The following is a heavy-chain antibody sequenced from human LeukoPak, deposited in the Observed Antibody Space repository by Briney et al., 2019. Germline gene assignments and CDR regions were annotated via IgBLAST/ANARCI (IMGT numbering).Heavy chain of an antibody. D-gene: IGHD4-23*01. CDR1: GGTFTSYA. Sequence: ASVKVSCKASGGTFTSYAISWVRQAPGQGLEWMGGIIPIFGTANYAQKFQGRVTITADESTSTAYMELSSLRSEDTAVYYCARTYGGNSDWFDPWGQGTLVTVSS. CDR3: ARTYGGNSDWFDP. J-gene: IGHJ5*02. CDR2: IIPIFGTA. V-gene: IGHV1-69*13.